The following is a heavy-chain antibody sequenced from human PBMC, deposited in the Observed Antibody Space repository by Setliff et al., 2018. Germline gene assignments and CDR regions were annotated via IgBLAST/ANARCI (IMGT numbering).Heavy chain of an antibody. CDR1: GYTFTAYY. V-gene: IGHV1-69*13. CDR2: IVPVLNTV. Sequence: GASVKVSCKASGYTFTAYYMHWVRQAPGQGLEWMGAIVPVLNTVNYAPNFQGRVTIPADDSTTTVHMELSSLTSADTAVYFCAREPGTYMGNDGFDVWGQGTVVTVSS. D-gene: IGHD1-7*01. J-gene: IGHJ3*01. CDR3: AREPGTYMGNDGFDV.